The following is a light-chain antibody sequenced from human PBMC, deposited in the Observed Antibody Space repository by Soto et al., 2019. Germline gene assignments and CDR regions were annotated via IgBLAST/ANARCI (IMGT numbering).Light chain of an antibody. CDR2: LNSDGSH. CDR1: SGHSNYA. J-gene: IGLJ2*01. V-gene: IGLV4-69*01. Sequence: QPVLTQSPSASASLGASVKLTCTLSSGHSNYAIAWHQQQSEKGPRYLMKLNSDGSHSKGAGIPDRFSGSSSGAERYLTISRLQSEAEADYYCQAWGSGIVVFGGGTKLTVL. CDR3: QAWGSGIVV.